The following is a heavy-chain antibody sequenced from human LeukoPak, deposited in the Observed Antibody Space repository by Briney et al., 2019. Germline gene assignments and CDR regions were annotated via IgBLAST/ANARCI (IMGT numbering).Heavy chain of an antibody. CDR3: ANFVDTSMGGNDY. J-gene: IGHJ4*02. CDR2: ISADSYYT. D-gene: IGHD5-18*01. Sequence: PGGSLRLSCAASGFTFSSYSMNWVRQAPGKGLEWVSAISADSYYTYYADSVQGRFTISRDNSKNTLYLQMNSLRAEDTALYYCANFVDTSMGGNDYWGQGTLVTVSS. CDR1: GFTFSSYS. V-gene: IGHV3-23*01.